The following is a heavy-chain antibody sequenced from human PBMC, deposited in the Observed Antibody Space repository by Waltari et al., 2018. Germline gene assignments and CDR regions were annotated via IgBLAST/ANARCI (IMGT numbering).Heavy chain of an antibody. D-gene: IGHD6-19*01. CDR3: TRDVSSIYFDY. V-gene: IGHV3-33*01. J-gene: IGHJ4*02. Sequence: QVQLVESGGGVVQPGRSLRLSCAASGFTFSDYGMHWVRQAPGKGVEWVDLIWHDGRKDFYADSVKGRFTISRDNSRNTMYMQMNSLRAEDTAVYYCTRDVSSIYFDYWGQGTLVTVSS. CDR2: IWHDGRKD. CDR1: GFTFSDYG.